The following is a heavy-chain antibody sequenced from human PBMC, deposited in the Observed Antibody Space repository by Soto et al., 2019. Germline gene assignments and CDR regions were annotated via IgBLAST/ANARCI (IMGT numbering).Heavy chain of an antibody. Sequence: SETLSLTCAVYGGSFSGYYWSWIRQPPGKGLEWIGEINHSGSTNYNPSLKIRVTISVDTSKNQFSLKLSSVTAADTAVYYCARGTAVAGIFYWGQGTLVTVSS. V-gene: IGHV4-34*01. CDR2: INHSGST. CDR1: GGSFSGYY. D-gene: IGHD6-19*01. CDR3: ARGTAVAGIFY. J-gene: IGHJ4*02.